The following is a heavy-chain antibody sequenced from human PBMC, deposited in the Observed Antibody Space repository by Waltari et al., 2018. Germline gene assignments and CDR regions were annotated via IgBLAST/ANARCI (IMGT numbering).Heavy chain of an antibody. CDR1: GFTFSSYA. J-gene: IGHJ6*02. D-gene: IGHD3-10*01. Sequence: EVQLLESGGGLVQPGGSLRLSCAASGFTFSSYAMSWVRQAPGKGLEWVSAISGSGGSTYYADSVKGRVTSSRDNAKNTLYLQMNSRRAEDTAVYYCAKSGRITMVRGVMDYYYYGMDVWGQGTTVTVSS. CDR3: AKSGRITMVRGVMDYYYYGMDV. CDR2: ISGSGGST. V-gene: IGHV3-23*01.